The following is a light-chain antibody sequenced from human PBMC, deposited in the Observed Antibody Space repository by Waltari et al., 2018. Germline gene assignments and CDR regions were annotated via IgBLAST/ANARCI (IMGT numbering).Light chain of an antibody. CDR1: QSISKY. Sequence: EIMLTQSPATLSLSPGERATLSCRASQSISKYLAWYQQKPGQAPRLLIYETSRRATGIPDRFSGSGSGTDFSLTISRPEPEDFAVYYCQKYERLPATFGQGTKVEFK. CDR3: QKYERLPAT. J-gene: IGKJ1*01. V-gene: IGKV3-20*01. CDR2: ETS.